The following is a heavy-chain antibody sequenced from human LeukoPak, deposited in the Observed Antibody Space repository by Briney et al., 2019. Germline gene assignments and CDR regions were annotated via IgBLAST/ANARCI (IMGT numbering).Heavy chain of an antibody. CDR2: ISGSGGST. CDR3: ARGGYYYPFDY. V-gene: IGHV3-23*01. CDR1: GFTFSSYA. J-gene: IGHJ4*02. D-gene: IGHD3-22*01. Sequence: GGSLRLSCAASGFTFSSYAMSWVRQAPGKGLEWVSAISGSGGSTYYADSVKGRFTISRDNSKNTLYLQMNSLRAKDTAVYYCARGGYYYPFDYWGQGTLVTVSS.